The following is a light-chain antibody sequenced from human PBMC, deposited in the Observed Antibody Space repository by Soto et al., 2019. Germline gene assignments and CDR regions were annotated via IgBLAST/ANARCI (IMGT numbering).Light chain of an antibody. J-gene: IGKJ3*01. V-gene: IGKV1-27*01. CDR2: AAS. CDR1: QDISNY. Sequence: DIQMTQSPPSLSASVGDRVTITCRASQDISNYLAWYQQRPGKVPRLLIYAASTLQSGVPSRFSGSGSGTDFTLTISSLLPEDAATYYCQHFDSAAFTFGPGTKVDIK. CDR3: QHFDSAAFT.